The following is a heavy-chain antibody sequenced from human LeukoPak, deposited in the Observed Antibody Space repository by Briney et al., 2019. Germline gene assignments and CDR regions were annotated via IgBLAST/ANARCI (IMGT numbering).Heavy chain of an antibody. CDR3: ARDVLFYGSGSYYMDV. Sequence: SETLSLTCAVYGGSFSGYYWSWIRQPPGKGLEWIGEINHSGSTNYNPSLKSRVTISVGTSKNQFSLKLSSVTAADTAVYYCARDVLFYGSGSYYMDVWGKGITVTISS. J-gene: IGHJ6*03. V-gene: IGHV4-34*01. CDR2: INHSGST. D-gene: IGHD3-10*01. CDR1: GGSFSGYY.